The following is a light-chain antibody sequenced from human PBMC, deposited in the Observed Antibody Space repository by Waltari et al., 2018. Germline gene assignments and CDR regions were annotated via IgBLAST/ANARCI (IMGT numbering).Light chain of an antibody. V-gene: IGKV3-20*01. J-gene: IGKJ1*01. CDR2: GAS. Sequence: EIVFTQSPGTLCLSPGERVTLSCRASQSVSSSYLAWYQQKPGQAPRLLIYGASSRATGIPDRFSGSGSGTDFTLTISRLEPEDFAVYYCQQYGSSPRTFGQGTKVEIK. CDR1: QSVSSSY. CDR3: QQYGSSPRT.